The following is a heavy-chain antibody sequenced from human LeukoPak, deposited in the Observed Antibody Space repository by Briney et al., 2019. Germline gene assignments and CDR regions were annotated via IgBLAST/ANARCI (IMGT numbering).Heavy chain of an antibody. Sequence: GGSLRLSCAASGFTFSSYSMNWVRQAPGKGLEWVSAISGSGGSTYYTDSVKGRFTISRDNSKNTLFLQMNSLRAEDTAVYYCARDASWNDGRGLDDWGQGTLVTVSS. CDR3: ARDASWNDGRGLDD. CDR1: GFTFSSYS. CDR2: ISGSGGST. D-gene: IGHD1-1*01. V-gene: IGHV3-23*01. J-gene: IGHJ4*02.